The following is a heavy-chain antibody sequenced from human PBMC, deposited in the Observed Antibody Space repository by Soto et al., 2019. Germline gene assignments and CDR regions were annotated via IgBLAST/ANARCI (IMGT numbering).Heavy chain of an antibody. CDR3: AGFSEVAATEINWFDP. CDR2: IYYSGST. CDR1: GASINSGDYY. J-gene: IGHJ5*02. V-gene: IGHV4-30-4*01. D-gene: IGHD2-15*01. Sequence: SETLSLTCTVSGASINSGDYYWSWIRQPPGKGLEWIGYIYYSGSTYYNPSLKSRVTISVDTSKNQFSLKLSSVTAADTAVYYCAGFSEVAATEINWFDPWGPGXLVTVFS.